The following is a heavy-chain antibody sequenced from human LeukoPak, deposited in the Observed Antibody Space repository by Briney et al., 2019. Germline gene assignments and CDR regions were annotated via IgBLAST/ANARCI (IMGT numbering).Heavy chain of an antibody. CDR1: GFTFSSYS. D-gene: IGHD2-15*01. CDR3: ARSLDPLCITPWDY. CDR2: ISSSSSTI. J-gene: IGHJ4*02. Sequence: GGSLRLSCAASGFTFSSYSMNWVRQAPGKGLEWVSYISSSSSTIYYADSVKGRFTISRDNAKNSLYLQMNSLRDEDTAVYYCARSLDPLCITPWDYWGQGTLVTVSS. V-gene: IGHV3-48*02.